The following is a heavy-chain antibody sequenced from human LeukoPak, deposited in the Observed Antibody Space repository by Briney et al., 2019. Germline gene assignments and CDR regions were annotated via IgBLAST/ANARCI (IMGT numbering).Heavy chain of an antibody. D-gene: IGHD1-26*01. V-gene: IGHV1-2*06. CDR2: INPKSGGT. CDR3: ARDRSSGSYYGDFDY. CDR1: GYTFTGYY. Sequence: ASVKVSCKASGYTFTGYYMHWVRQAPGQRLEWMGRINPKSGGTNYAQKSQDRVTITRETSISTDYMELSRLISDDTAVYYCARDRSSGSYYGDFDYWGQGTLVTVSS. J-gene: IGHJ4*02.